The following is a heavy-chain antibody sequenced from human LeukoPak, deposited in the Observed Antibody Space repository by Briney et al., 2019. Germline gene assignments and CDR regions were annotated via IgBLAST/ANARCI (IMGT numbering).Heavy chain of an antibody. CDR2: ISDNGGRT. CDR3: AKGSTTSRPYYFDY. CDR1: GFTFSGYA. D-gene: IGHD2-2*01. V-gene: IGHV3-23*01. Sequence: GGSLRLSCAASGFTFSGYAMSWVRQAPGKGLEWVSTISDNGGRTYYADSVKGRFTISRDNSKNTLFLQMNSLRAEDTAVYYCAKGSTTSRPYYFDYWGQGTLVTVSS. J-gene: IGHJ4*02.